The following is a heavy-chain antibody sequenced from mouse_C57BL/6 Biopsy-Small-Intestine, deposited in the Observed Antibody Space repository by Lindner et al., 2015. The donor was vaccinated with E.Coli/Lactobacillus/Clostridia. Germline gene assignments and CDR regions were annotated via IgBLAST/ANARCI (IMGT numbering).Heavy chain of an antibody. CDR1: GYTFTSYW. Sequence: VQLQESGTELVKPGASVKLSCKASGYTFTSYWMHWVKQRPGQGLEWIGNINPSNGGINYNEKFKRKATLTVDKSSSTAYMQFSGLTSEDSAVYYCAREVTGQAIWFAYWGQGTLVTVSA. CDR2: INPSNGGI. CDR3: AREVTGQAIWFAY. V-gene: IGHV1-53*01. D-gene: IGHD3-2*02. J-gene: IGHJ3*01.